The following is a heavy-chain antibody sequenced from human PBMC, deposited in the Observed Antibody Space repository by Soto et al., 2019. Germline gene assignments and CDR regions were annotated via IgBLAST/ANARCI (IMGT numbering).Heavy chain of an antibody. CDR1: GFTFSNSA. J-gene: IGHJ4*02. D-gene: IGHD3-16*02. CDR3: AKVDAYIYRTDH. CDR2: SIGRTNNT. Sequence: EVHLLESGGGLVQPGGSLRLYCAASGFTFSNSAMTWVRQALGKGPEWVSSIGRTNNTHYAESVKGRFAISRDTSHNTLYLQMNSRTAEDTAVYFCAKVDAYIYRTDHWGQGTLVTVSS. V-gene: IGHV3-23*01.